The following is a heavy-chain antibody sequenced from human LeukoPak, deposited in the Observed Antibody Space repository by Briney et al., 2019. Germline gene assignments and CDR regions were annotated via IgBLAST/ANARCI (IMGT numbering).Heavy chain of an antibody. CDR1: GFTFSSYG. CDR2: ISYDGSNK. V-gene: IGHV3-30*18. Sequence: GGSLRLSCAASGFTFSSYGMHWVRQAPGKGLEWVAVISYDGSNKYYADSVKGRFTVSRDNSKNTLYLQMNSLRTEDTAIYYCAKEDVVVITIRYFQHWGQGTLVTVSS. J-gene: IGHJ1*01. D-gene: IGHD3-22*01. CDR3: AKEDVVVITIRYFQH.